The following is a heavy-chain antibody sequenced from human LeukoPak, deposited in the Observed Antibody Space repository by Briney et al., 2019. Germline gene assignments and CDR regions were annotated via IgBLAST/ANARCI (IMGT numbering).Heavy chain of an antibody. D-gene: IGHD3-10*01. CDR3: ARDSGFGELPFDY. J-gene: IGHJ4*02. CDR1: GGSISSSNW. Sequence: PSETLSLTCAVSGGSISSSNWWSWVRQPPGKGLEWIGEIYHSGSTNYNPSLKSRVTISVDKSKNQFSLKLSSVTAADTAVYYCARDSGFGELPFDYWGQGTLVTVSS. V-gene: IGHV4-4*02. CDR2: IYHSGST.